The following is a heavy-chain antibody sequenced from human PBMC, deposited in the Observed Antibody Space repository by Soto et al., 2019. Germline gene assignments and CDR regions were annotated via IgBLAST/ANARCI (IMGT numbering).Heavy chain of an antibody. D-gene: IGHD4-17*01. J-gene: IGHJ6*02. CDR1: GFTFSSYS. CDR3: AREKARDYGDYVLVGYYYGMDV. Sequence: PGGSLRLSCAASGFTFSSYSMNWVRQAPGKGLEWVSYISSSSSTIYYADSVKGRFTISRDNAKNSLYLQMNSLRDEDTAVYYCAREKARDYGDYVLVGYYYGMDVWGQGTTVTVSS. V-gene: IGHV3-48*02. CDR2: ISSSSSTI.